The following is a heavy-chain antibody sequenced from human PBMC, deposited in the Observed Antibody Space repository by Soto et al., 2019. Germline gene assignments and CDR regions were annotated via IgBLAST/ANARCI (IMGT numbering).Heavy chain of an antibody. D-gene: IGHD1-20*01. CDR1: GGTFSSYA. Sequence: GASVKVSCKASGGTFSSYAISWVRQAPGQGLEWMGGIIPIFGTANYAQKFQGRVTITADKSTSTAYMELSSLRSEDTAVYYCASDSRGLITATPGYYYGMDVWGQGTTVTVSS. CDR2: IIPIFGTA. CDR3: ASDSRGLITATPGYYYGMDV. V-gene: IGHV1-69*06. J-gene: IGHJ6*02.